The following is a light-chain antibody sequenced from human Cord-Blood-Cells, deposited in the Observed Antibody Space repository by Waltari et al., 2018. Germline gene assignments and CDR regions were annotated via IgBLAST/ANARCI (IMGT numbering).Light chain of an antibody. Sequence: LQMTQSPSSLSASVGDRVTITCRASQSISSYLNWYQQKPGKAPKLLIYAGSSLQSGVPSRFSRSGSGTDFTLTISSLPPEDFATYYCQQSYSTLLFTFGPGTKVDIK. CDR3: QQSYSTLLFT. V-gene: IGKV1-39*01. CDR1: QSISSY. J-gene: IGKJ3*01. CDR2: AGS.